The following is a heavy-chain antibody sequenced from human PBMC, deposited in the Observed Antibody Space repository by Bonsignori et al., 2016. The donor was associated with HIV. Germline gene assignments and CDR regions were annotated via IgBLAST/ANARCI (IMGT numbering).Heavy chain of an antibody. CDR3: VLGGRSSWYQYFDS. Sequence: VRQMPGKGLEWMGIIYPGDSHTRYSPSFQGHVTISADKSINTAYLQWSSLKASDTAMYYCVLGGRSSWYQYFDSWGQGTLVTVSS. J-gene: IGHJ4*02. V-gene: IGHV5-51*01. CDR2: IYPGDSHT. D-gene: IGHD6-13*01.